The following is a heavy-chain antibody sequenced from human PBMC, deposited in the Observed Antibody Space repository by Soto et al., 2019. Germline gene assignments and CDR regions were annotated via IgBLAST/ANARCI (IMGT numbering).Heavy chain of an antibody. CDR2: ISYDGSDK. D-gene: IGHD5-18*01. CDR1: GFTFSSYG. CDR3: AKNRGYTYGADAFDI. Sequence: PGGSLRLFCAASGFTFSSYGMHWVRQAPGKGLEWVAVISYDGSDKYYADSVKGRFTISRDNSKNTLYLQMNSLRAEDTAVYYCAKNRGYTYGADAFDIWGQGSMVPVSS. J-gene: IGHJ3*02. V-gene: IGHV3-30*18.